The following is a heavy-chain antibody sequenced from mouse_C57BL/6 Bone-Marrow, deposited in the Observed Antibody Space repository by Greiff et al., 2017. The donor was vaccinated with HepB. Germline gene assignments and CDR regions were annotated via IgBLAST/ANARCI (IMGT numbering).Heavy chain of an antibody. D-gene: IGHD3-2*02. J-gene: IGHJ3*01. CDR3: TGGAAQATAY. V-gene: IGHV6-3*01. Sequence: EVKLVESGGGLVQPGGSMKLSCVASGFTFSNYWMNWVRQSPEKGLEWVAQIRLKSDNYATHYAESVKGRFTISRDDSKSSVYLQMNNLRAEDTGIYYCTGGAAQATAYWGQGTLVTVSA. CDR1: GFTFSNYW. CDR2: IRLKSDNYAT.